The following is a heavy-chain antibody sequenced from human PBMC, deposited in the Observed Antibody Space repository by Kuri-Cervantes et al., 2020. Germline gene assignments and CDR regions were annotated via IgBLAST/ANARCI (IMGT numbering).Heavy chain of an antibody. CDR1: GFTFSSYW. CDR2: INSDGSST. J-gene: IGHJ4*02. V-gene: IGHV3-74*01. Sequence: GESLKISCAASGFTFSSYWVHWVRQAPGKGLVWVSRINSDGSSTSYADSVKGRFTISRDNAKNTLYLQMNSLRAEDTAVYYCARDLGIVVVPAASAWGQGTLVTVSS. D-gene: IGHD2-2*01. CDR3: ARDLGIVVVPAASA.